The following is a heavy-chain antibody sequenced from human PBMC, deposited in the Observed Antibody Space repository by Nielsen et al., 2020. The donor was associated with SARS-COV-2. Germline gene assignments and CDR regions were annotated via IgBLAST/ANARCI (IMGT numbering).Heavy chain of an antibody. CDR3: ARGLWGGSCYVDY. Sequence: SETLSLTCAVYGCSFSGYYWSWIRQPPGKGLEWIGEINHSGSNNYNPSLKSRVTISVDTSKNQFSLKLSSVTAADTAVYYCARGLWGGSCYVDYWGQGTLVTVSS. J-gene: IGHJ4*02. CDR2: INHSGSN. V-gene: IGHV4-34*01. D-gene: IGHD2-15*01. CDR1: GCSFSGYY.